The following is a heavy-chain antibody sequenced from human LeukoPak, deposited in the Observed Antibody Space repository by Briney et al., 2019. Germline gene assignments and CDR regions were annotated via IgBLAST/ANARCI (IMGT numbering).Heavy chain of an antibody. CDR2: INPDSGGT. CDR3: AREDSSSWYDY. D-gene: IGHD6-13*01. CDR1: GYTFTGYY. Sequence: ASVKVSCKASGYTFTGYYMHWVRQAPGQGLEWMGWINPDSGGTNYAQKFQGWVTMTRDTSISTAYMELSRLRSDDTAVYYCAREDSSSWYDYWGQGTLVTVSS. V-gene: IGHV1-2*04. J-gene: IGHJ4*02.